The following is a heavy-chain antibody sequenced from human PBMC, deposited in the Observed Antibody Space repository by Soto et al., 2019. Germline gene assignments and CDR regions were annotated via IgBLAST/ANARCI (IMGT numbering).Heavy chain of an antibody. CDR1: GFTFSNYA. CDR2: ISARGTST. J-gene: IGHJ3*02. Sequence: EVQLLESGGGLVQPGGSLRLSCAASGFTFSNYAMSWVRQAPGKGLEWVSGISARGTSTYYADSVKGRFTISRDNSKNTLSLQMNSLRAGDTAVYFCAKVPNGDYVGGFEMCGQGTMVTVSS. V-gene: IGHV3-23*01. D-gene: IGHD4-17*01. CDR3: AKVPNGDYVGGFEM.